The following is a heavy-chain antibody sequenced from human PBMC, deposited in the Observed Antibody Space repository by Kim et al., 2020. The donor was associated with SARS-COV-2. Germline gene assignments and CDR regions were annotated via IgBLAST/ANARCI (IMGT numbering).Heavy chain of an antibody. CDR1: GGSMNSYSYY. V-gene: IGHV4-39*01. D-gene: IGHD1-26*01. Sequence: SETLSLTCTVSGGSMNSYSYYWVWIRQPPGKGLEWIANIYYSGSTYYNTSHKSRVTISVDTSKNQFSLKLRSVAAADTAVYYCARTADWEPFDPWGQGTLVTVSS. CDR2: IYYSGST. CDR3: ARTADWEPFDP. J-gene: IGHJ4*01.